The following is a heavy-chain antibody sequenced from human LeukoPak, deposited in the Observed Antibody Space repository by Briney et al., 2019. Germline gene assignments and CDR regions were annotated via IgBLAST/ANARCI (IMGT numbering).Heavy chain of an antibody. D-gene: IGHD2-15*01. J-gene: IGHJ3*02. V-gene: IGHV3-21*01. CDR2: ISSGGHNI. CDR3: ARCGLVGYRSGASVVWAFDI. CDR1: DFTFSRYS. Sequence: GGSLRLSCAASDFTFSRYSMNWFRQAPGEGLEWVSSISSGGHNIFYADPVKGRFTISRDNAKNSLYLQMNSLRAEDTAVYYCARCGLVGYRSGASVVWAFDIWGQGTMVTVSS.